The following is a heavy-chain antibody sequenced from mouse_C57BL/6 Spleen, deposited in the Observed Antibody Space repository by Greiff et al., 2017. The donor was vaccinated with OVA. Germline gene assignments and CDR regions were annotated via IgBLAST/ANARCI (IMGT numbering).Heavy chain of an antibody. CDR3: ARQIYDVRGRYFDV. D-gene: IGHD2-3*01. V-gene: IGHV5-12*01. J-gene: IGHJ1*03. Sequence: EVNVVESGGGLVQPGGSLKLSCAASGFTFSDYYMYWVRQTPEKRLEWVAYISNGGGSTYYPDTVKGRFTISRDNAKNTLYLQMSRLKSEDTAMYYCARQIYDVRGRYFDVWGTGTTVTVSA. CDR2: ISNGGGST. CDR1: GFTFSDYY.